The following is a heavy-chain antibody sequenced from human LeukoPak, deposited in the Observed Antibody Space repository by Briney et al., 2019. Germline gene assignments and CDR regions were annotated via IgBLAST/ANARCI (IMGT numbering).Heavy chain of an antibody. V-gene: IGHV3-30*18. Sequence: PGGSLRLSCAASGFTFSSYGMPWVRQAPAKGLEWVAIISYDGSNKYYADSVKGRFTISRDNSKNTLYLQMNSLRAEDTAVYYCAKDERRLPFDYWGQGTLVTVSS. CDR1: GFTFSSYG. CDR3: AKDERRLPFDY. J-gene: IGHJ4*02. CDR2: ISYDGSNK.